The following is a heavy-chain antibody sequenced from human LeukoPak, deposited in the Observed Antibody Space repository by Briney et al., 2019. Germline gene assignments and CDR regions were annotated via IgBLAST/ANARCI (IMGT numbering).Heavy chain of an antibody. CDR3: AVPRPAAMSPIDY. D-gene: IGHD2-2*01. Sequence: GGSLRLSCAASGFTFSSYGMHWVRQAPGKGLEWVAFIRYDGSNKYYADSVKGRFTISRDNSKNTLYLQMNSLRAEDTAVYYCAVPRPAAMSPIDYWGQGTLVTVSS. V-gene: IGHV3-30*02. CDR1: GFTFSSYG. CDR2: IRYDGSNK. J-gene: IGHJ4*02.